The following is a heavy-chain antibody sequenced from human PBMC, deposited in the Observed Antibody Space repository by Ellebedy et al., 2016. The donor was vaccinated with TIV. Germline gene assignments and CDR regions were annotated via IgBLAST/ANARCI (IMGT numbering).Heavy chain of an antibody. V-gene: IGHV1-46*01. CDR3: ARTNYDRAFDY. J-gene: IGHJ4*02. Sequence: AASVKVSCKASGYSFTSYYMHWVRQAPGQGLEWMGMINPRGGSTSYAQKFQDRVTMTGDTSTSTVYMELSSLRSEDTAVYYCARTNYDRAFDYWGQGTLVTVSS. D-gene: IGHD3-22*01. CDR2: INPRGGST. CDR1: GYSFTSYY.